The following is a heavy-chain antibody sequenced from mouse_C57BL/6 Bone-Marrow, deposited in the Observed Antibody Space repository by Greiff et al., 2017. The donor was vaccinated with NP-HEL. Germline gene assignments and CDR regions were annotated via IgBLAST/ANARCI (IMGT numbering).Heavy chain of an antibody. CDR3: ARPRYDGPFDY. Sequence: QVTLKVSGPGILQPSQTLSLTCSFSGFSLSTFGMGVGWLRQPSGKGLEWLAHLCWGDDKYYNPALKSRLTISKDTSKNQVFLKIANVDTADTATYYCARPRYDGPFDYWGQGTTLTVSS. CDR2: LCWGDDK. CDR1: GFSLSTFGMG. V-gene: IGHV8-8*01. J-gene: IGHJ2*01. D-gene: IGHD2-3*01.